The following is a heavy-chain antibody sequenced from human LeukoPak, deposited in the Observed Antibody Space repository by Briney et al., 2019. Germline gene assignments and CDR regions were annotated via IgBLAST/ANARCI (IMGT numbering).Heavy chain of an antibody. CDR3: ARGGGYCSSSANCYGNWFDP. D-gene: IGHD2-2*01. CDR1: GGSISSYY. V-gene: IGHV4-4*07. CDR2: IYTSGTT. Sequence: PSETLSLTCTVSGGSISSYYWSWIRQPPGKGLEWIGRIYTSGTTNYNPSLKSRVTMSVDTSKNQFSLKLTSVTAADTAVYYCARGGGYCSSSANCYGNWFDPWGQGTLVTVSS. J-gene: IGHJ5*02.